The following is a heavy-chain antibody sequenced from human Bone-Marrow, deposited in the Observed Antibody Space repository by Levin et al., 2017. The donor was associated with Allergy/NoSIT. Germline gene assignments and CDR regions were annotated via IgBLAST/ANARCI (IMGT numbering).Heavy chain of an antibody. J-gene: IGHJ5*02. V-gene: IGHV1-2*04. Sequence: ASVKVSCKASGYTFTGYYMHWVRQAPGQGLEWMGWINPNSGGTNYAQKFQGWVTMTRDTSISTAYMELSRLRSDDTAVYYCARDVRTWSGNNWFDPWGQGTLVTVSS. CDR1: GYTFTGYY. D-gene: IGHD3-3*01. CDR2: INPNSGGT. CDR3: ARDVRTWSGNNWFDP.